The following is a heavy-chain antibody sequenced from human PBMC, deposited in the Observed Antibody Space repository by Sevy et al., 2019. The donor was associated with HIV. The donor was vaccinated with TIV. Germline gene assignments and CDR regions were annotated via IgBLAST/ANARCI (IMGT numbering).Heavy chain of an antibody. Sequence: SETLSLTCAVSGGSISSGGYSWSWIRQPPGKGLEWIGYIYHSGSTYYNPSLKSRVTISVDRSKNQFSLKLSSVTAADTAVYYCARGRGYYDSSGYYYVFPEFDYWGQGTLVTVSS. CDR2: IYHSGST. D-gene: IGHD3-22*01. V-gene: IGHV4-30-2*01. J-gene: IGHJ4*02. CDR3: ARGRGYYDSSGYYYVFPEFDY. CDR1: GGSISSGGYS.